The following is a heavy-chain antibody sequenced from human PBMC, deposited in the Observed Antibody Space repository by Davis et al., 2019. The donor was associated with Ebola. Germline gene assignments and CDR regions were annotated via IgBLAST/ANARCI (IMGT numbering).Heavy chain of an antibody. D-gene: IGHD6-25*01. J-gene: IGHJ6*02. CDR1: GFRSRDHH. Sequence: GESLKISCAASGFRSRDHHMDWVRQAPGKGLEWVSRIGNKDNTHIIEYAASVKGRFTISRDDSKNSLYLQMDSLKTEDTAVYYCTYTYSSGEDVWGQGTTVTVSS. CDR2: IGNKDNTHII. V-gene: IGHV3-72*01. CDR3: TYTYSSGEDV.